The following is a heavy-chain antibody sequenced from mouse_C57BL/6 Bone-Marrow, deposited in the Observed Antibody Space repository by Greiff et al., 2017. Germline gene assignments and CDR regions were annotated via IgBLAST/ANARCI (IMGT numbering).Heavy chain of an antibody. J-gene: IGHJ3*01. CDR3: ARQSNYMFAY. Sequence: EVMLVESGGGLVKPGGSLKLSCAASGFTFSSYTMSWVRQTPEKRLEWVATISGGGGNPYYPDSVKGRFTISRDNAKNTLYLQMSSLRSEDTAVYYCARQSNYMFAYWGQGTLVTVSA. V-gene: IGHV5-9*01. CDR2: ISGGGGNP. D-gene: IGHD2-5*01. CDR1: GFTFSSYT.